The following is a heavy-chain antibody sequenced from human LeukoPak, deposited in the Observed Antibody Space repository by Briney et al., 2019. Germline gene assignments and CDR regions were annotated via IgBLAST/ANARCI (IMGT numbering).Heavy chain of an antibody. D-gene: IGHD3-9*01. Sequence: PSETLSLTCAVSGYSISSGYYWGWIRQPPGKGLEGFGSIYHSGSTYYNPSPKSRVTISVDTSKNQFSLKLSSVTAADTAVYYCARHSSKYYDILTGYYNGYYYYMDVWGKGTTVTVSS. J-gene: IGHJ6*03. CDR1: GYSISSGYY. CDR2: IYHSGST. CDR3: ARHSSKYYDILTGYYNGYYYYMDV. V-gene: IGHV4-38-2*01.